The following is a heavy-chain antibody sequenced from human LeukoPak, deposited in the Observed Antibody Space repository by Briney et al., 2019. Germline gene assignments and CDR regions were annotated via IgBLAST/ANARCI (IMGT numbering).Heavy chain of an antibody. Sequence: SETLSLTCTVSGGSISRYYWSWIRQPPGKGLEWIGYISYSGSTNYNPSLKSRVTISVDTSKNQFSLKLSSVTAADTAVYYCARVIFGAADYWGQGTLVTVSS. D-gene: IGHD3-3*01. CDR3: ARVIFGAADY. CDR2: ISYSGST. J-gene: IGHJ4*02. V-gene: IGHV4-59*08. CDR1: GGSISRYY.